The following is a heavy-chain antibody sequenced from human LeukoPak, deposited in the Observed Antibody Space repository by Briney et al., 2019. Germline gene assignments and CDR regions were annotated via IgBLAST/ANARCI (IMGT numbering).Heavy chain of an antibody. V-gene: IGHV3-11*01. D-gene: IGHD3-10*01. CDR1: GFTFSDYY. CDR2: IGGSGTTI. Sequence: GGSLRLSCAASGFTFSDYYMSWIRQAPGKGLEWVSYIGGSGTTIFYAHSVKGRFTISRDNAKNSLYLQMNSLRAEDTAVYYCARFAGSGSYYIDYWAQGTLITVS. CDR3: ARFAGSGSYYIDY. J-gene: IGHJ4*02.